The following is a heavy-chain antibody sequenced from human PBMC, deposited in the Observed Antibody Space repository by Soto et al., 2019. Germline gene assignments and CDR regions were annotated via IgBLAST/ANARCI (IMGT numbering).Heavy chain of an antibody. Sequence: NLAFTTSGETFSSYAISWLRKAPEQGLEWMGGIIPIFGTANYAQKFQGRVTITADESTSTAYMELSSLRSEDTAVYYCAREDYYDSSGYYSHFDSWGQGTLVNLAS. CDR2: IIPIFGTA. D-gene: IGHD3-22*01. J-gene: IGHJ4*02. CDR1: GETFSSYA. V-gene: IGHV1-69*01. CDR3: AREDYYDSSGYYSHFDS.